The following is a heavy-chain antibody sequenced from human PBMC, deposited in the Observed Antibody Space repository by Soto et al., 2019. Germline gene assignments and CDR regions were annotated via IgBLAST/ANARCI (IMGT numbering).Heavy chain of an antibody. J-gene: IGHJ6*02. Sequence: SGPTLVNPTQTLTLTCTFSGFSLTTSGMCVTWIRQPPGKALEWLARIDWDDDKYYSTSLKTRLTISKDTPKNQVVLIMTNMDPVDTATYYCARTIAAPDTWGFDYYGMDVWGQGTTVTVSS. V-gene: IGHV2-70*12. CDR1: GFSLTTSGMC. D-gene: IGHD6-13*01. CDR3: ARTIAAPDTWGFDYYGMDV. CDR2: IDWDDDK.